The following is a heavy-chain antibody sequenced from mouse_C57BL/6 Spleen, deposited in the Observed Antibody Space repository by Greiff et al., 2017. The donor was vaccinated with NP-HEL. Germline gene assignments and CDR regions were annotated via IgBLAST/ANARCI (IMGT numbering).Heavy chain of an antibody. CDR3: PTRSLAAY. CDR2: IDPENGDT. J-gene: IGHJ3*01. CDR1: GFNIKDDY. V-gene: IGHV14-4*01. Sequence: EVQLQQSGAELVRPGASVKLSCTASGFNIKDDYMHWVKQRPEQGLEWIGWIDPENGDTEYASKFQGKATITTDTSSNTAYLQLSSLTSEDTAVYYCPTRSLAAYWGQGARVTVSA.